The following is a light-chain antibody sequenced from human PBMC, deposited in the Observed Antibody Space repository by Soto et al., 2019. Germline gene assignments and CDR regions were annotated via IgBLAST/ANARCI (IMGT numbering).Light chain of an antibody. J-gene: IGKJ1*01. CDR2: RTS. V-gene: IGKV3-15*01. Sequence: EIVLTQSPGTLSLSPGERATLSCRASQSVSSSYLAWYQQKPGQAPRLVMFRTSSRATGFPARFSGSGSGTELNLTISSLQSEDFGVYYCQQYNNWPPWTFGQGTKVDIK. CDR3: QQYNNWPPWT. CDR1: QSVSSSY.